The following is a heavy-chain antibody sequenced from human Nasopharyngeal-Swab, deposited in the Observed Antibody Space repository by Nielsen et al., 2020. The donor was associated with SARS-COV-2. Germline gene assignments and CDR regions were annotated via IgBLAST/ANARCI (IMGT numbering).Heavy chain of an antibody. Sequence: GESLKISCAASGFTFSSYWMSWVRQAPGKGPEWVANIKQDGSEKYYVDSVKGRFTISRDNAKNSLYLQMNSLRAEDTAVYYCARGGFWSGYSSYDYWGQGTLVTVSS. D-gene: IGHD3-3*01. V-gene: IGHV3-7*04. CDR3: ARGGFWSGYSSYDY. CDR2: IKQDGSEK. J-gene: IGHJ4*02. CDR1: GFTFSSYW.